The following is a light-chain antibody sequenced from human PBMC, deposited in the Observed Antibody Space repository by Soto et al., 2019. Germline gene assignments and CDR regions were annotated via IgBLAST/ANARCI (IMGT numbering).Light chain of an antibody. Sequence: QSVLTNPASVTRSPVRSISISCTETSSDVGAYNYDSWYQQYPGEAPKVIIYDVSHRPAGVSNRFSGSKSGNTASLTISGLQTQDEADYYCSSYTSPTTYVFGTGTKVTV. CDR2: DVS. J-gene: IGLJ1*01. V-gene: IGLV2-14*01. CDR1: SSDVGAYNY. CDR3: SSYTSPTTYV.